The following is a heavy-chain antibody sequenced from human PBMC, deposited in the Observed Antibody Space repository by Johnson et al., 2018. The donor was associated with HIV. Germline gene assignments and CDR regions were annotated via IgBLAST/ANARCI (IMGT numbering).Heavy chain of an antibody. CDR3: ARLCSGCADAFDM. V-gene: IGHV3-48*04. CDR2: ISSSGSNI. J-gene: IGHJ3*02. D-gene: IGHD3-10*02. CDR1: GFTFKNYA. Sequence: VQLVESGGGVVQPGRSLRLSCEASGFTFKNYAMHWVRQAPGKGLEWVSYISSSGSNIYYADSVKGRFTVSRDNAKNSVYLQMNSLRAEDTAVYYCARLCSGCADAFDMWGQGTMVTVS.